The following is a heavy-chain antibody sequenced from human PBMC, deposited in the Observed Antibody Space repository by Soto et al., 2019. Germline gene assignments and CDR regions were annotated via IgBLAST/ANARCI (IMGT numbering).Heavy chain of an antibody. J-gene: IGHJ4*02. CDR3: ARGDDAYYDYIWGSYRLYYFDY. CDR1: GGSFSGFY. D-gene: IGHD3-16*02. CDR2: INHSGST. V-gene: IGHV4-34*01. Sequence: QVQLQQWGAGLLKPSETLSLTCAVYGGSFSGFYWSWIRQPPGKGLEWIGEINHSGSTNYNPSLKSRVTISVDTSQNQFSLKLSSVTAADTAVYYCARGDDAYYDYIWGSYRLYYFDYWGQGTLVTVSS.